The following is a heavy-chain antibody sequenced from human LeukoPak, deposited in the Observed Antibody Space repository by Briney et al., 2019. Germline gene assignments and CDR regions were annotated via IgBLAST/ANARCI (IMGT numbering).Heavy chain of an antibody. V-gene: IGHV4-31*03. CDR1: GGSISSGGYY. Sequence: SETLSLTCTVSGGSISSGGYYWSWIRQHPGKGLEWIGYIYYSGSTYYNPSLKSRVTISVDTSKNQFSLKLSSVTAADTAVYYCARDQGSDYAYYYYGMDVWGQGTTVTVSS. CDR2: IYYSGST. CDR3: ARDQGSDYAYYYYGMDV. J-gene: IGHJ6*02. D-gene: IGHD4-17*01.